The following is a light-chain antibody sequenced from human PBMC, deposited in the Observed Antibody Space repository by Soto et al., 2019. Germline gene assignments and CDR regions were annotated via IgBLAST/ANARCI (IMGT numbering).Light chain of an antibody. CDR2: DAS. Sequence: DIQMTQSPSSLSASVGDRVTITCQASQDVSNYLNWYQQKPGKAPKLLIYDASNLETGVPSRFSGSGSGTDFTLTISSLQPEDIATYYCQQYDNLPLTFXGGTKVDIK. V-gene: IGKV1-33*01. CDR1: QDVSNY. J-gene: IGKJ4*01. CDR3: QQYDNLPLT.